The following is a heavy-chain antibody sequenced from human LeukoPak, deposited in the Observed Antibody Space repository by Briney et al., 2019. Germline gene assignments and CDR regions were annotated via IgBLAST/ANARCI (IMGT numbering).Heavy chain of an antibody. CDR2: ISWDGGST. J-gene: IGHJ4*02. V-gene: IGHV3-43*01. Sequence: PGGSLRLSCAASGFTFDDYTMHWVRQAPGKGLEWVSLISWDGGSTYYADSVKGRFTISRDNSKNSLYLQMNSLRTEDTALYYCAKGIPKGYCSSTSCYHGGVYYWGQGTLVTVSS. D-gene: IGHD2-2*01. CDR3: AKGIPKGYCSSTSCYHGGVYY. CDR1: GFTFDDYT.